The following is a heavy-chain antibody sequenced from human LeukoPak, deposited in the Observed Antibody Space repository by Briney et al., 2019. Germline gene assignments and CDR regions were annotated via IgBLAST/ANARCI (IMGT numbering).Heavy chain of an antibody. Sequence: SQTLSLTCTVSGDSISNNLFWRWIRQPPGEGLDWFGYIHHSGKTYFHPSPKNRPAKSLENPNNQLSLMLSPVTATATAVYYCARPKLECTSAACHTGYFDYWGQGTLVTVSS. CDR3: ARPKLECTSAACHTGYFDY. CDR2: IHHSGKT. J-gene: IGHJ4*02. D-gene: IGHD1-1*01. V-gene: IGHV4-30-4*01. CDR1: GDSISNNLF.